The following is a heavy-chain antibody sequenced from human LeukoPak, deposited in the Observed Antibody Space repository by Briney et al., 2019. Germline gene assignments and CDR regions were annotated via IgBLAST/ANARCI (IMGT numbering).Heavy chain of an antibody. J-gene: IGHJ3*01. CDR2: IYSGGST. D-gene: IGHD3-9*01. V-gene: IGHV3-53*01. Sequence: GGSLRLSCAASGFTVSSNYMSSVRQAPGKGLEWVSVIYSGGSTYYADSVKGRFTITRDNSKNTLYLQMNSLRAEDTAVYYCARESGDILTGYYKWGQGTMVTVSS. CDR1: GFTVSSNY. CDR3: ARESGDILTGYYK.